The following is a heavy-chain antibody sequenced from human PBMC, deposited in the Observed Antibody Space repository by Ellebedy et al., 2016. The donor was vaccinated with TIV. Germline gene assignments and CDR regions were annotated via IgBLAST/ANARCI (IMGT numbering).Heavy chain of an antibody. D-gene: IGHD2-2*02. CDR1: GVAFNNYY. V-gene: IGHV4-34*01. CDR2: FNLRGTT. CDR3: AKWTGGYWSSASCYTGDY. J-gene: IGHJ4*02. Sequence: MPSETLSLTCAVYGVAFNNYYWSWIRQLPGKGLEWIGEFNLRGTTNYNPSLKSRVTISVDTAKNSFSLKLNSVTAADTAVYYCAKWTGGYWSSASCYTGDYWGQGTRVTVSS.